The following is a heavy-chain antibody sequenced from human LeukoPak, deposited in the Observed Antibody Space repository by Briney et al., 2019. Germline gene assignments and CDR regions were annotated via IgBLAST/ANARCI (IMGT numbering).Heavy chain of an antibody. CDR3: AKDAVAPGSGGDYFDY. J-gene: IGHJ4*02. V-gene: IGHV3-23*01. CDR1: GFTLNSYA. CDR2: ITRSGST. Sequence: GSLRLSWSASGFTLNSYAMSRVRQAPGKGLEWVSVITRSGSTYYADSVKGRFTISRDNSKNILYLQMNSLRAEDTAVYSCAKDAVAPGSGGDYFDYWGQGTLVTVSS. D-gene: IGHD3-10*01.